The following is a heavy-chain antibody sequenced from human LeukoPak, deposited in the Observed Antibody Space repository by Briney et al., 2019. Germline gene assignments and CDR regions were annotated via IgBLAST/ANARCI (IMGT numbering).Heavy chain of an antibody. CDR1: GFIFSNFA. D-gene: IGHD6-25*01. CDR2: IRGDGSMT. CDR3: ARENLAAAADY. Sequence: GGSLRLSCRTSGFIFSNFAMNWVRQAPGKGLVWVSRIRGDGSMTNYADSVKGRFTISRDNAKNTLYLQMNSPRLEDTAVYYCARENLAAAADYWGQGTVVTVSS. J-gene: IGHJ4*02. V-gene: IGHV3-74*01.